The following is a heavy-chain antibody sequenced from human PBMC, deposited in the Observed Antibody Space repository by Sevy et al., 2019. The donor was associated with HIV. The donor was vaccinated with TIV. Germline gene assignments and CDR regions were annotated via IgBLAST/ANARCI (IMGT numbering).Heavy chain of an antibody. CDR3: TTKGRDCSGNGCQIP. V-gene: IGHV3-15*01. CDR2: IKSNIDGAAI. D-gene: IGHD2-15*01. CDR1: EFIFNDAW. Sequence: VGSLRLSCVASEFIFNDAWMHWVRQAPGKELEWVGRIKSNIDGAAIDYAAPVKGRFTISRDDSKNTVFLQMNSLKSVDTALYFCTTKGRDCSGNGCQIPWGQGTQVTVSS. J-gene: IGHJ5*02.